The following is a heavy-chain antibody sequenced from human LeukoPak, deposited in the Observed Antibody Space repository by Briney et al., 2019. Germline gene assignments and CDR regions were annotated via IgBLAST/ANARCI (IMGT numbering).Heavy chain of an antibody. CDR1: GYSFTSYW. Sequence: GESLKISCKGSGYSFTSYWIGWVRQMPGKGLEWMGIIYPGDSGDSDTRYSPSFQGQVTISADKSIGTAYLHWSSLKASDTAMYYCARYSAARPGDYWGQGILVTVSS. V-gene: IGHV5-51*01. D-gene: IGHD6-6*01. J-gene: IGHJ4*02. CDR2: IYPGDSGDSDT. CDR3: ARYSAARPGDY.